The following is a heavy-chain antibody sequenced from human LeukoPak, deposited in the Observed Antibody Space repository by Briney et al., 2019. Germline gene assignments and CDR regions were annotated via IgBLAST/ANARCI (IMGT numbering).Heavy chain of an antibody. CDR2: ISGSGGST. D-gene: IGHD3-3*01. CDR3: AKTDTIFGVVIHIGGGYYYMDV. CDR1: GFTFSTYA. Sequence: SGGSLRLSCAASGFTFSTYAMSWVRQAPGKGLEWVSTISGSGGSTYYADSVKGRFTISRDNSKNTLYLQMNSLRAEDTAVYYCAKTDTIFGVVIHIGGGYYYMDVWGKGTTVTVSS. J-gene: IGHJ6*03. V-gene: IGHV3-23*01.